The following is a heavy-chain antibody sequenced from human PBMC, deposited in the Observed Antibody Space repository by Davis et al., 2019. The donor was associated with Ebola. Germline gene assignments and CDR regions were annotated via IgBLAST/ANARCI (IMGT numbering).Heavy chain of an antibody. CDR3: AIQLWLQEYWFDP. CDR2: VIPILGTT. J-gene: IGHJ5*02. V-gene: IGHV1-69*10. Sequence: SVKVSCKASGVTLSSYHITWVRLTPGQGLEWIGGVIPILGTTKKAQKFQGRVTITTDTSTSTAYMELSSLRSEDTAVYYCAIQLWLQEYWFDPWGQGTLVTVSS. D-gene: IGHD5-18*01. CDR1: GVTLSSYH.